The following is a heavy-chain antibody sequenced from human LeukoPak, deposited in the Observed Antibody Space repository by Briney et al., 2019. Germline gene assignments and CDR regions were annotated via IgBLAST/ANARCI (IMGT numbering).Heavy chain of an antibody. CDR3: ARVVYSWKWHYYDRKTRWGCAGY. CDR1: GFTFSSYG. Sequence: PGGSLRLSCGVSGFTFSSYGMHWVRQAPGKGLEWVAYIRYDGSNRHYADSVKGRFTISRDNSKNTLYLQMNSLRVEDTAVYYCARVVYSWKWHYYDRKTRWGCAGYWGQGTLVTVSS. D-gene: IGHD3-22*01. J-gene: IGHJ4*02. V-gene: IGHV3-30*02. CDR2: IRYDGSNR.